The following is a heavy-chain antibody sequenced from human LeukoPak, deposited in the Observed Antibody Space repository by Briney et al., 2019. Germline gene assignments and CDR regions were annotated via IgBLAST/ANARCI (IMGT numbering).Heavy chain of an antibody. V-gene: IGHV4-39*01. J-gene: IGHJ4*02. CDR2: FYYSGST. CDR3: ARQTLDERITMIVVVIDKGYYFDY. Sequence: SETLSLTCTVSGGSISSSSYYWGWIRQPPGQGLEWIGNFYYSGSTYYNPSRKSRVPLSVDTSKNQYSLKLSSVTAADTAVYYCARQTLDERITMIVVVIDKGYYFDYWGQGTLVTVSS. D-gene: IGHD3-22*01. CDR1: GGSISSSSYY.